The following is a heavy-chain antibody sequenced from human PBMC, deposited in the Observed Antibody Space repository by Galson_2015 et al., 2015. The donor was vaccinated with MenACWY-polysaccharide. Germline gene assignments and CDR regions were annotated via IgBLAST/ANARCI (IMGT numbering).Heavy chain of an antibody. CDR3: ARGGKYYYDSSGYLNWFDP. Sequence: CKASGYSFSSYDINWVRQTTGQGLEWMGWMNPNSGNTGYAQKFQGRVTMTRNTSISIAYMELSSLGSEDTAVYYCARGGKYYYDSSGYLNWFDPWGQGTLVTVSS. V-gene: IGHV1-8*01. CDR1: GYSFSSYD. D-gene: IGHD3-22*01. J-gene: IGHJ5*02. CDR2: MNPNSGNT.